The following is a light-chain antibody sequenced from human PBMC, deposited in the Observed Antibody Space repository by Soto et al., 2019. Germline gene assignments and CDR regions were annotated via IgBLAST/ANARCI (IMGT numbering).Light chain of an antibody. J-gene: IGKJ2*01. V-gene: IGKV3-15*01. CDR1: ETISAD. CDR3: LQYSGSSYT. Sequence: PGGRVTLSCEASETISADLAWYHHRPGQAPRLLIYAASTRAPGVPARFSGSGSGTDFTLAIANLQPDDSATYYCLQYSGSSYTFGQGTNVEIK. CDR2: AAS.